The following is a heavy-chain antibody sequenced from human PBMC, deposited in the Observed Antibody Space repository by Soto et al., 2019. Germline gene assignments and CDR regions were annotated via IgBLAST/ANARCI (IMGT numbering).Heavy chain of an antibody. CDR3: ARDGIRCSSTSCYDY. CDR1: GGTFSSSG. J-gene: IGHJ4*02. V-gene: IGHV1-69*06. Sequence: QVQLVQSGAEVKKPGSSVTVSCKTSGGTFSSSGITWVRQAPGQGREGMGGIIPIFNTTDYAQRFQGRVTITADKSTRTAYMELNSLTSEDTAVYYCARDGIRCSSTSCYDYWGQGTLVTVSS. CDR2: IIPIFNTT. D-gene: IGHD2-2*01.